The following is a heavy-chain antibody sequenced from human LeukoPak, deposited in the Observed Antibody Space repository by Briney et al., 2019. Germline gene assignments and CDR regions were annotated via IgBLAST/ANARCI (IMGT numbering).Heavy chain of an antibody. J-gene: IGHJ5*02. CDR1: GYTFTSYG. CDR3: ARDVLLWFGELLYPDNWLDP. Sequence: ASVKVSCKASGYTFTSYGISWVRQAPGQGLEWMGWISAYNGNTNYAQKLQGRVTMTTDTSTSTAYMELRSLRSDDTAVYYCARDVLLWFGELLYPDNWLDPWGQGTLVTVSS. CDR2: ISAYNGNT. D-gene: IGHD3-10*01. V-gene: IGHV1-18*01.